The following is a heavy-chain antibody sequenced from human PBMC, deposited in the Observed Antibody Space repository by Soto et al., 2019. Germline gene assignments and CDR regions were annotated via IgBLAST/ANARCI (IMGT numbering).Heavy chain of an antibody. Sequence: QLQLQELGPGLVKPSETLSLTCNVSGGSISTASYYWGWIRQAPGKGLEWIASVNYAGTTYYSPSLKSRIDISIDAPKNQFSLKVNSVTAADTGLYFCARLMMDRSWYFDWFDPWGQGTLVTVSS. V-gene: IGHV4-39*01. CDR3: ARLMMDRSWYFDWFDP. D-gene: IGHD6-13*01. J-gene: IGHJ5*02. CDR1: GGSISTASYY. CDR2: VNYAGTT.